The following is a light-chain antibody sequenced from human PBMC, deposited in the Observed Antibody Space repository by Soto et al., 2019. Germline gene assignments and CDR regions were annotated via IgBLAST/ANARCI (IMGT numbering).Light chain of an antibody. CDR3: AAWDDSLNGYV. CDR1: SSNIGTNA. Sequence: QTVVTQPPSASGTPGQRVTISCSGGSSNIGTNAVNWYQQLPGTAPKLLIDNNNQRPSGVPDRFSGSKSGTSASLAISGLQSEDEADYYCAAWDDSLNGYVFGTGTKVTVL. V-gene: IGLV1-44*01. J-gene: IGLJ1*01. CDR2: NNN.